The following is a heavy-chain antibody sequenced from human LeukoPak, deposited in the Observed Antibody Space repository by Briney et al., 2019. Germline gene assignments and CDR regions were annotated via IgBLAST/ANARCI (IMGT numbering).Heavy chain of an antibody. CDR3: ARVVHGSGSYYLDY. Sequence: PSETLSLTCAVYGGSFSGYYWSRIRQPPGKGLEWIGEINHSGSTNYNPSLKSRVTISVDTSRNQFSLRLSSVTAADTAVYYCARVVHGSGSYYLDYWGQGTLVTVSS. CDR2: INHSGST. CDR1: GGSFSGYY. D-gene: IGHD3-10*01. V-gene: IGHV4-34*01. J-gene: IGHJ4*02.